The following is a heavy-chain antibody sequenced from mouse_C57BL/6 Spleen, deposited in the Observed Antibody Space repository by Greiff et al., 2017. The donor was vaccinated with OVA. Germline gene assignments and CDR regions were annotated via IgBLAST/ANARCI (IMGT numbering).Heavy chain of an antibody. CDR1: GYTFTDYN. CDR2: INPNNGGT. V-gene: IGHV1-18*01. Sequence: EVKLQQSGPELVKPGASVKIPCKASGYTFTDYNMDWVKQSHGKSLEWIGDINPNNGGTIYNQKFKGKATLTVDKSSSTAYMELRSLTSEDTAVYYCAIYYDDSKAKDYWGQGTTVTVSS. D-gene: IGHD2-13*01. CDR3: AIYYDDSKAKDY. J-gene: IGHJ4*01.